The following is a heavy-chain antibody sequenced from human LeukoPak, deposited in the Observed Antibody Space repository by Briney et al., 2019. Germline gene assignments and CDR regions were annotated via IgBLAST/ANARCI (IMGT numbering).Heavy chain of an antibody. CDR2: INPNGGGT. J-gene: IGHJ6*02. CDR1: GNTFIGYY. Sequence: EASVKVSCKASGNTFIGYYIHWVRQAPGQGLEWMAWINPNGGGTNYAQKFQGRVTMTRDTSISTAYMEMSRLRSDDTAVYYCARSIRVTGSGSSGYGMDVWGQGTTVTVSS. CDR3: ARSIRVTGSGSSGYGMDV. V-gene: IGHV1-2*02. D-gene: IGHD3-10*01.